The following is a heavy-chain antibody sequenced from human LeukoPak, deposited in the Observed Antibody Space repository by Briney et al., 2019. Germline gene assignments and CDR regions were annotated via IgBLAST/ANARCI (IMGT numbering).Heavy chain of an antibody. CDR3: AKRTGVVPAARMGFDY. J-gene: IGHJ4*02. D-gene: IGHD2-2*01. CDR1: GFTFSSHA. Sequence: GGSLRLSCAASGFTFSSHAMSWVRQAPGKGLEWVSAISGSGGSTYYADSVKGRFTISRDNSKNTLYLQMNSLRAEDTAVYYCAKRTGVVPAARMGFDYWGQGTLVTVSS. V-gene: IGHV3-23*01. CDR2: ISGSGGST.